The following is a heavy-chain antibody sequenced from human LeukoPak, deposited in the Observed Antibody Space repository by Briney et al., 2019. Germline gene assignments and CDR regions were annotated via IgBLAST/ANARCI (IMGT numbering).Heavy chain of an antibody. Sequence: ASVKVSCKASGYTFTSYGISWVRQAPGQGLEWMGWISAYNGNTNYAQKLQGRVTMTEDTSTDTAYMELSSLRSEDTAVYYCATVYFAGNYFDYWGQGTLVTVSS. V-gene: IGHV1-18*01. CDR2: ISAYNGNT. CDR3: ATVYFAGNYFDY. D-gene: IGHD2-21*01. CDR1: GYTFTSYG. J-gene: IGHJ4*02.